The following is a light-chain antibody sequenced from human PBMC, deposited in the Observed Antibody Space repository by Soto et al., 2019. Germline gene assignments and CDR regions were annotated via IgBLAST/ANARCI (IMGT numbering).Light chain of an antibody. CDR1: QSVSSSY. J-gene: IGKJ1*01. CDR3: QQYGSSRT. CDR2: GAS. V-gene: IGKV3-20*01. Sequence: EIVLTQSPGTLSLSPGERATLSCRASQSVSSSYLAWYQQKPGQAPRLLIYGASSRATGIPDRFSGSGSGTDFTLTIRRLAPEDFAVYYCQQYGSSRTFGQGTKVEIK.